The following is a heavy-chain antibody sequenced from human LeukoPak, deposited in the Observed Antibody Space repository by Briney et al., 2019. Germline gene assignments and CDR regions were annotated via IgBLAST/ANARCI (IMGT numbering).Heavy chain of an antibody. Sequence: PSETLSLTCTVSGGSISSSSYYWGWIRQPPGKGLEWIGSIYYSGSTYYNPSLKSRVTISVDTSKNQFSLKLSSVTAADTAVYYCAKAIKSSPLITIFGVVIMDPFDYWGQGTLVTVSS. CDR1: GGSISSSSYY. CDR3: AKAIKSSPLITIFGVVIMDPFDY. CDR2: IYYSGST. J-gene: IGHJ4*02. V-gene: IGHV4-39*07. D-gene: IGHD3-3*01.